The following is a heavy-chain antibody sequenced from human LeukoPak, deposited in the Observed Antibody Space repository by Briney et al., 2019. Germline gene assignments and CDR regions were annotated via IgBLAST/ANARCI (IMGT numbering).Heavy chain of an antibody. J-gene: IGHJ6*02. V-gene: IGHV4-39*07. Sequence: PSETLSLTCTVSGGSISSSSYYWGWIRQPPGKGLEWIGSIYYSGSTYYNPSLKSRVTISVDTSKNQFSLKLSSVTAADTAVYYCARDLYYYDSSGYQEGGYYYYGMDVWGQGTTVTVSS. CDR2: IYYSGST. D-gene: IGHD3-22*01. CDR1: GGSISSSSYY. CDR3: ARDLYYYDSSGYQEGGYYYYGMDV.